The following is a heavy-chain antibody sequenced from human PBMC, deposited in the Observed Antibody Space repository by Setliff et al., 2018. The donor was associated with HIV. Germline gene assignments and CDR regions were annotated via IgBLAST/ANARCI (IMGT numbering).Heavy chain of an antibody. V-gene: IGHV4-61*02. CDR1: GGSISSGSYY. D-gene: IGHD2-15*01. Sequence: SETLSLTCTVSGGSISSGSYYWSWIRQPAGKGLEWIGRIYPSGNTNYNPSLKSRLTMSVDTSKNQFSLNLTSVTASDTAVYYCARKKAALYYGLGVWGQGTPVTVSS. CDR3: ARKKAALYYGLGV. J-gene: IGHJ6*02. CDR2: IYPSGNT.